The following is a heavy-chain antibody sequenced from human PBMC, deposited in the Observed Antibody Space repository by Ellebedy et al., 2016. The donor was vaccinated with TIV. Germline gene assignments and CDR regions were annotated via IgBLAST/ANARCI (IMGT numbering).Heavy chain of an antibody. D-gene: IGHD3-16*01. CDR3: AREDPFNYGRAVDH. CDR2: ILRDASSK. V-gene: IGHV3-30-3*01. J-gene: IGHJ4*02. Sequence: PGGSLRLSCAASGFVFSDYAMHWVRQAPGKGLEWVAFILRDASSKYYAYSVRVRFSISRDNSKDIVELQMNSLSTDDAALYYCAREDPFNYGRAVDHWGQGTLANVSS. CDR1: GFVFSDYA.